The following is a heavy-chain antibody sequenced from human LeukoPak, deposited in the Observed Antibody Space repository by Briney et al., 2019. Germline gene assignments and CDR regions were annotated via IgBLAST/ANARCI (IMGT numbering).Heavy chain of an antibody. CDR1: GFPFSSYW. CDR3: TRVSYIDEGIDY. CDR2: IKQDGSKK. V-gene: IGHV3-7*04. Sequence: GGSLRLSCVASGFPFSSYWMTWVRQAPGKGLEWVANIKQDGSKKSYVDSVKGRFTISRDNAKNSLYLQMNSLRAEDTAIYYCTRVSYIDEGIDYWGQGTLVTVSS. J-gene: IGHJ4*02. D-gene: IGHD1-26*01.